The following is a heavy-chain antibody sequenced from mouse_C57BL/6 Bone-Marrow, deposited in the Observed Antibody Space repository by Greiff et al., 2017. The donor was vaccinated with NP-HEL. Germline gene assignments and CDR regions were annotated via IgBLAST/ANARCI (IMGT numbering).Heavy chain of an antibody. J-gene: IGHJ2*01. D-gene: IGHD1-1*02. CDR3: ARDGGGYFDY. V-gene: IGHV7-1*01. CDR1: GFTFSDFY. Sequence: EVMLVESGGGLVQSGRSLRLSCATSGFTFSDFYMEWVRQAPGKGLEWIAASRNTANDYTTEYSASVQGRIIVARDTSQSILYLQMNALRAEDTDIYYCARDGGGYFDYWGQGTTLTVSS. CDR2: SRNTANDYTT.